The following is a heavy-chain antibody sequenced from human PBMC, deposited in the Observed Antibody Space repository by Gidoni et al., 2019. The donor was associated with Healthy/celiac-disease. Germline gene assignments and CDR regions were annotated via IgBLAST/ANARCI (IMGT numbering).Heavy chain of an antibody. CDR1: GGSFSGYY. J-gene: IGHJ4*02. CDR2: INHSGST. D-gene: IGHD6-19*01. V-gene: IGHV4-34*01. CDR3: ARGRVAGTLPKCFDY. Sequence: QVQLQQWGAGLLKPSETLSLTCAVYGGSFSGYYWSWIRQPPGKGLEWIGEINHSGSTNYNPSLKSRVTISVDTSKNQFSLKLSSVTAADTAVYYCARGRVAGTLPKCFDYWGQGTLVTVSS.